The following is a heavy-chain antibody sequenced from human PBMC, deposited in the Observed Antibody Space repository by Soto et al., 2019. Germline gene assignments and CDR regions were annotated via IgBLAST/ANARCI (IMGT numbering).Heavy chain of an antibody. CDR3: ARMGAVEVRASLYFDY. Sequence: SQTLSLTCAISGDSVSSNSAAWNWIRQSPSRGLEWLGRTYYRSKWYNDYAVSVKSRITINPDTSKNQFSLQLNSVTPEDTAVYYCARMGAVEVRASLYFDYWGQGTLGTVSS. D-gene: IGHD3-16*01. CDR1: GDSVSSNSAA. J-gene: IGHJ4*02. V-gene: IGHV6-1*01. CDR2: TYYRSKWYN.